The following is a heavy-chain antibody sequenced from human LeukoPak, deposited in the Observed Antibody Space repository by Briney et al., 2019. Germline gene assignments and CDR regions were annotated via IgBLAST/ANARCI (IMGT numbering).Heavy chain of an antibody. CDR3: ARDGTAQQLVHYFDY. D-gene: IGHD6-13*01. J-gene: IGHJ4*02. V-gene: IGHV3-53*01. CDR2: IYSGSDT. Sequence: GGSLRLSCAASGFTFRTYVVHWVRQAPGKGLEWVSLIYSGSDTYYADSVKGRFTISRDNSKNTVYLQMNSLRVEDTAVYYCARDGTAQQLVHYFDYWGQGTLVTVSS. CDR1: GFTFRTYV.